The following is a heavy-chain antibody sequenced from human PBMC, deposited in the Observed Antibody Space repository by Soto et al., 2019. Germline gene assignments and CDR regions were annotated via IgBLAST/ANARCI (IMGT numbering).Heavy chain of an antibody. D-gene: IGHD5-12*01. J-gene: IGHJ4*02. CDR1: GGSIFSDD. CDR3: AREVSGDGYNQPAYYFDY. CDR2: ISRGGSS. V-gene: IGHV4-59*01. Sequence: SETLSLTCTVSGGSIFSDDWTWIRQPPGKGLEWIGYISRGGSSRYAPSLKGRVTFSTDTSKNQVSLKLTYVTVADTAVYYCAREVSGDGYNQPAYYFDYWGQGTLVTVSS.